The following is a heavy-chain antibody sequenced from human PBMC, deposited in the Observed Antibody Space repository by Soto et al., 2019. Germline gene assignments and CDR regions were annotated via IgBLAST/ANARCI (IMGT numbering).Heavy chain of an antibody. CDR2: ISYDGSNK. V-gene: IGHV3-30*18. J-gene: IGHJ6*02. D-gene: IGHD3-10*01. Sequence: QVQLVESGGGVVQPGRSLRLSCAASGFTFSSYGMHWVRQAPGKGLEWVAVISYDGSNKYYADSVKGRFTISRDNSKNTLYLQMNSLRAEDTAVYYCAKDVGGSGSYYNGMDVWGQGTTVTVSS. CDR3: AKDVGGSGSYYNGMDV. CDR1: GFTFSSYG.